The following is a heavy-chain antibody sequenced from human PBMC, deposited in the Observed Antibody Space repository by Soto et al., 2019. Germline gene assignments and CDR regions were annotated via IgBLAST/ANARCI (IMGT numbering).Heavy chain of an antibody. CDR2: IKSKTDGGTT. Sequence: GGSLRLSCAASGFTFSNAWMSWVRQAPGKGLEWVGRIKSKTDGGTTDYAAPVKGRFTISRDDSKNTLYLQMNSLKTEDTAVYYCTTDSSSWAPYYFDYWGQGTLVTVSS. CDR1: GFTFSNAW. CDR3: TTDSSSWAPYYFDY. J-gene: IGHJ4*02. V-gene: IGHV3-15*01. D-gene: IGHD6-13*01.